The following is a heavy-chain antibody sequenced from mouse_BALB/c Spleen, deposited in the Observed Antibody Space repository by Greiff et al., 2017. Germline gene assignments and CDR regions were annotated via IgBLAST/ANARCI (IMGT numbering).Heavy chain of an antibody. D-gene: IGHD2-2*01. V-gene: IGHV5-17*02. Sequence: EVKVVESGGGLVQPGGSRKLSCAASGFTFSSFGMHWVRQAPEKGLEWVAYISSGSSTIYYADTVKGRFTISRDNPKNTLFLQMTSLRSEDTAMYYCDSFGYEVAYWGQGTLVTVSA. CDR2: ISSGSSTI. CDR3: DSFGYEVAY. J-gene: IGHJ3*01. CDR1: GFTFSSFG.